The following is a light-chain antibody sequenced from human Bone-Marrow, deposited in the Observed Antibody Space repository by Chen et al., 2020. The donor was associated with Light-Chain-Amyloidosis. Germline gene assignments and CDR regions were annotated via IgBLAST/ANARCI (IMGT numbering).Light chain of an antibody. CDR2: EVT. CDR3: SSYTITNTLV. V-gene: IGLV2-14*01. CDR1: SSDVGGDNH. J-gene: IGLJ1*01. Sequence: QSALTQPASVSGSPGQSITISCTGTSSDVGGDNHVSWYQQHPDKAPKLMIYEVTNRPSWVPDRFSGSKSDNTASLTISGLQTEDEADYFCSSYTITNTLVFGSGTSVTFL.